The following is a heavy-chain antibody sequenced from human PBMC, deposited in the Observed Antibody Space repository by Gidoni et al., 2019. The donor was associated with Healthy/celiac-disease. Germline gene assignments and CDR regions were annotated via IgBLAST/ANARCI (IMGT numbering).Heavy chain of an antibody. Sequence: VQPGRSLRLSCAASGFTFSSYGMHWVRQAPGKGLEWVAVISYDGSNKYYADSVKGRFTISRDNSKNTLYLQMNSLRAEDTAVYYCAKGAGGDIGYYFDYWGQGTLVTVSS. CDR2: ISYDGSNK. CDR1: GFTFSSYG. J-gene: IGHJ4*02. CDR3: AKGAGGDIGYYFDY. V-gene: IGHV3-30*18. D-gene: IGHD3-10*01.